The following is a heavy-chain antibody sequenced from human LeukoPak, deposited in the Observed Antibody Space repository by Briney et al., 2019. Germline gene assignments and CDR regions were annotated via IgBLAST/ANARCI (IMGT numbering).Heavy chain of an antibody. CDR2: ISGSGDST. CDR3: AKGASPGIAAAGAGFLFDY. J-gene: IGHJ4*02. CDR1: GFTFTNYA. Sequence: GGSLRLPCAASGFTFTNYAMSWVRQAHGKGLEWVSGISGSGDSTNYADSVKGRFTISRDNSKNTLYLQMNSLRAEDTAVYYCAKGASPGIAAAGAGFLFDYWGQGTLVTVSS. V-gene: IGHV3-23*01. D-gene: IGHD6-13*01.